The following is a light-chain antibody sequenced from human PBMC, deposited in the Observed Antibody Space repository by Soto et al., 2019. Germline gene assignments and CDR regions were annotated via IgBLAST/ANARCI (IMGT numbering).Light chain of an antibody. J-gene: IGKJ1*01. CDR3: LQDYNYPWT. CDR1: QSISSY. V-gene: IGKV1-6*01. Sequence: IQMTQSPSSLSASVGDRVTITCRASQSISSYLNWYQQRPGQAPKVLIYTASSLQSGVPSRFSGSGSGTDFTLTISSLQPEDCATYYCLQDYNYPWTFGQGTKVDI. CDR2: TAS.